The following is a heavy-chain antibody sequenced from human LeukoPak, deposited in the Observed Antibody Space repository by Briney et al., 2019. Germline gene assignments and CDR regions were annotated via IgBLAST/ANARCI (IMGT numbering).Heavy chain of an antibody. V-gene: IGHV1-8*01. CDR2: MTPNSGNT. CDR1: GYTFTSYD. CDR3: ARAPGIAAAGTSFDY. D-gene: IGHD6-13*01. Sequence: ASVKVSCKASGYTFTSYDINWVRQATGQGLEWMGWMTPNSGNTGYAQKFQGRVTMTRNTSISTAYMELSSLRSEDTAVYYCARAPGIAAAGTSFDYWGQGTLVTVSS. J-gene: IGHJ4*02.